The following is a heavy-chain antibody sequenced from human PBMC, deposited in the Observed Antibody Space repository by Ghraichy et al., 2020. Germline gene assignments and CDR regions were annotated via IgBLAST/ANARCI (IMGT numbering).Heavy chain of an antibody. V-gene: IGHV4-4*07. CDR1: GGSMSHDY. Sequence: ETLSLTCTVSGGSMSHDYWIWIRQPAGKGLEWIGRIYTGGSTDYNPSLESRVTMSVDTSKNQFSLRLTSVTAADTAVYYCARSAYSSSRWFYFDSWGQGTLVTVSS. D-gene: IGHD6-13*01. CDR3: ARSAYSSSRWFYFDS. J-gene: IGHJ4*02. CDR2: IYTGGST.